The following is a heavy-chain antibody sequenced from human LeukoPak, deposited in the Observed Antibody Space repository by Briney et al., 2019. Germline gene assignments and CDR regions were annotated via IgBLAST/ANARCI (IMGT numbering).Heavy chain of an antibody. V-gene: IGHV1-46*01. J-gene: IGHJ2*01. CDR2: IGPSGGGS. CDR3: ARAGVMATNYFDL. Sequence: ASVKVSCKASGYTFTSYYLHWVRQAPGQGFQWMGIIGPSGGGSTYAQKFQGRVTITRDMSTSTVYMELSSLTSEDTAVYYCARAGVMATNYFDLWGRGSLVTVFS. CDR1: GYTFTSYY. D-gene: IGHD5-24*01.